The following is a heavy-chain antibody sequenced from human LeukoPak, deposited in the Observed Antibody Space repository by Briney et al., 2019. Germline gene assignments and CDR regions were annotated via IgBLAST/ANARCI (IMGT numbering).Heavy chain of an antibody. J-gene: IGHJ4*02. V-gene: IGHV4-30-4*01. D-gene: IGHD3-22*01. CDR2: IYYSGST. Sequence: SQTLSLTCTVSGGSISSGDYYWSWIRQPPGKGLEWIGYIYYSGSTYYNPSLKSRVTISVDTSKNQFSLKLSSVTAADTAVYYCAREADYDSSGSYFDYWGQGTWSPSPQ. CDR1: GGSISSGDYY. CDR3: AREADYDSSGSYFDY.